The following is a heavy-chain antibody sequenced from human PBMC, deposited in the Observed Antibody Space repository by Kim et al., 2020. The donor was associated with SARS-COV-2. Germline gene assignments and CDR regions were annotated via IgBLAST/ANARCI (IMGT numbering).Heavy chain of an antibody. D-gene: IGHD2-21*01. CDR3: ARDCPGGGDCDY. Sequence: NYNPSLKSRVTISVDKSKNQFSLKLSSVTAADTAVYYCARDCPGGGDCDYWGQGTLVTVSS. V-gene: IGHV4-4*02. J-gene: IGHJ4*02.